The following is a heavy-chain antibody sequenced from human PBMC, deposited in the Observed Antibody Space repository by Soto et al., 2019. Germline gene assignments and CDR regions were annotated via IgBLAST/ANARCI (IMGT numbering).Heavy chain of an antibody. CDR3: ARAYSSGWNSEYFQH. CDR2: IYYSGST. D-gene: IGHD6-19*01. V-gene: IGHV4-31*03. CDR1: GGSISSGGYY. J-gene: IGHJ1*01. Sequence: SATLSLTCTVSGGSISSGGYYWSWIRQHPGKGLEWIGYIYYSGSTYYNPSLKSRVTISVDTSKNQFSLKLSSVTAADTAVYYCARAYSSGWNSEYFQHWGKGTLVTVSS.